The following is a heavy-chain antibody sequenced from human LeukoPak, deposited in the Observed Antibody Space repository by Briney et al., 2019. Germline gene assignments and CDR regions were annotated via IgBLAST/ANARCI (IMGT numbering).Heavy chain of an antibody. CDR2: IYTSGST. D-gene: IGHD6-13*01. J-gene: IGHJ1*01. Sequence: PSETLSLTCTVSGASITTYYWSWIRQPAGKGLEWIGRIYTSGSTTYNPSLESRVSMSVDASKNQLSLKLSSVTAADTAVYYCARGIGYSSSWYDAEYFQHWGQGTLVTVSS. V-gene: IGHV4-4*07. CDR3: ARGIGYSSSWYDAEYFQH. CDR1: GASITTYY.